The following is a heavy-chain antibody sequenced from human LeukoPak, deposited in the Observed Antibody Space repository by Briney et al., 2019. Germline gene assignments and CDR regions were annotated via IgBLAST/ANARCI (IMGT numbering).Heavy chain of an antibody. CDR3: AGDRDTAMAHFDY. CDR1: GYTFTGYY. CDR2: INPNSGGT. D-gene: IGHD5-18*01. V-gene: IGHV1-2*02. Sequence: ASVKVSCKASGYTFTGYYMHWVRQAPGQGLEWMGWINPNSGGTNYAQKFQGRVTMTRDTSISTAYMELSRLRSDDTAVYYCAGDRDTAMAHFDYWGQGTLVTVSS. J-gene: IGHJ4*02.